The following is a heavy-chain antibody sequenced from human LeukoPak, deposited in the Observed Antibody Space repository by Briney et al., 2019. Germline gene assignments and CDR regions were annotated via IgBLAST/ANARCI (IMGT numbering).Heavy chain of an antibody. Sequence: HTGGSLRLSCAASGITFSSYAMSWVRQAPGKGLEWVSAISGSSVTTYYAGSVKGRFTISRDNSKNTLYLQMNSLRVEDTAVYYCAKDFGDPAPGYWGQGTLVTVSS. CDR1: GITFSSYA. CDR2: ISGSSVTT. V-gene: IGHV3-23*01. J-gene: IGHJ4*02. D-gene: IGHD3-10*01. CDR3: AKDFGDPAPGY.